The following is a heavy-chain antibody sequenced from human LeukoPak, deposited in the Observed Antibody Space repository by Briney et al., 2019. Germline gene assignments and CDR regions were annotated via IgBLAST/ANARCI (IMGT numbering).Heavy chain of an antibody. CDR2: INCDGSST. V-gene: IGHV3-74*01. J-gene: IGHJ6*02. CDR1: GFTFSSYA. Sequence: PGGSLRLSCAASGFTFSSYAMHWVRQAPGKGLVWVSGINCDGSSTTYADSVKGRFTISRDNAKNTLYLQMNSLRAEDTAVYYCARDLNVWGQGTTVTVSS. CDR3: ARDLNV.